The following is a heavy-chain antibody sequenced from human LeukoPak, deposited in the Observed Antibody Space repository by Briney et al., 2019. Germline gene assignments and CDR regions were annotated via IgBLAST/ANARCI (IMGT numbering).Heavy chain of an antibody. D-gene: IGHD2-2*02. CDR1: GGSISSYY. V-gene: IGHV4-59*01. CDR2: IYYSGST. J-gene: IGHJ2*01. Sequence: SETLSLTCTVSGGSISSYYWSWIRQPPGKGLEWIGYIYYSGSTNYNPSLKSRVTISVDTSKNQFSLKLSSVTAADTAVYYCARNNQLLYAPSYWYFDLWGRGTLVTVSS. CDR3: ARNNQLLYAPSYWYFDL.